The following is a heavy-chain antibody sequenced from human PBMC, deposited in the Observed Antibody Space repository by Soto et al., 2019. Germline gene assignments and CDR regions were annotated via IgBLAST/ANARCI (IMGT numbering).Heavy chain of an antibody. CDR2: IYYLGST. CDR1: GGSMSEYF. Sequence: SETLSLTCSVSGGSMSEYFWSWIRQSPGKGLEWIGYIYYLGSTDYNPSLKSRVTISVDTSKRQFSLRLTSVTAADTAVYYCARDGYDGSGSPYPAYWGPGTQVTASS. J-gene: IGHJ4*02. CDR3: ARDGYDGSGSPYPAY. V-gene: IGHV4-59*01. D-gene: IGHD3-10*01.